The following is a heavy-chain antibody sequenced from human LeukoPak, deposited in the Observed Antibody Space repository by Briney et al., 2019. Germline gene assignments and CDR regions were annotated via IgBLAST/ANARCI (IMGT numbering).Heavy chain of an antibody. CDR1: GYTFTSYG. CDR2: ISAYNGNT. V-gene: IGHV1-18*01. D-gene: IGHD3-10*01. J-gene: IGHJ5*02. CDR3: ARDLGRYYYGSGSYYNPQGHDNWFDP. Sequence: GASVKVSCKASGYTFTSYGISWVRQAPGQGLEWMGWISAYNGNTNYAQKLQGRVTMTTDTSTSTAYMELRSLRSDDTAVYYCARDLGRYYYGSGSYYNPQGHDNWFDPWGQGTLVTVSS.